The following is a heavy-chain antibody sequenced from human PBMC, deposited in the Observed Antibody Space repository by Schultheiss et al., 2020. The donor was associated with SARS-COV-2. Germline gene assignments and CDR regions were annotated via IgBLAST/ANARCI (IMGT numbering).Heavy chain of an antibody. Sequence: GESLKISCAASGFTFSNAWMSWVRQAPGKGLEWVGRIKSKTDGGTTDYAAPVKGRFTISRDDSKNTLYLQMNSLRAEDTAVYYCARDRDYGERRGKNYYYYGMDVWGQGTTVTVSS. CDR1: GFTFSNAW. CDR3: ARDRDYGERRGKNYYYYGMDV. D-gene: IGHD4-17*01. J-gene: IGHJ6*02. CDR2: IKSKTDGGTT. V-gene: IGHV3-15*01.